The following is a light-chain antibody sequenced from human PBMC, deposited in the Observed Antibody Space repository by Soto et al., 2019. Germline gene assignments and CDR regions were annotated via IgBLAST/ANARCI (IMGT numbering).Light chain of an antibody. J-gene: IGKJ1*01. CDR1: QDIRVD. Sequence: IQVTQSPPSLSSYLCDIVIITCRASQDIRVDVGWLQQRPGHAPNLLIYAASTLHTGVPSTFTGSGSGTEFILTISSLQTDDFASFYCQEYSNGWRFGQGTKVDIK. CDR2: AAS. V-gene: IGKV1-17*01. CDR3: QEYSNGWR.